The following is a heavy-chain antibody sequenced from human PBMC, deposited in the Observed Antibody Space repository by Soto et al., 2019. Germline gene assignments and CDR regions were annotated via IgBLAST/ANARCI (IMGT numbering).Heavy chain of an antibody. V-gene: IGHV1-69*06. CDR3: ARASYYYDSSGPNNRFDP. Sequence: SVKVSCKASGGTFSSYAISWVRQAPGQGLEWMGGIIPIFGTANYAQKFQGRVTITADKSTSTAYMELSSLRSEDTAVYYCARASYYYDSSGPNNRFDPWGQGTLVTVSS. D-gene: IGHD3-22*01. J-gene: IGHJ5*02. CDR1: GGTFSSYA. CDR2: IIPIFGTA.